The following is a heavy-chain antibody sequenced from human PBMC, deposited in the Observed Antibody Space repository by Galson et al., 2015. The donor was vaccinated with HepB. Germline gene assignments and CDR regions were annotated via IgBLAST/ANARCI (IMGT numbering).Heavy chain of an antibody. CDR1: GFTFSSYS. J-gene: IGHJ6*03. Sequence: SLRLSCAASGFTFSSYSMNWVRQAPGKGLEWVSYISSSSSTIYYADSVKGRFTISRDNAKNSLYLQMNSLRAEDTAVYYCARAGLSDFNYYYMDVWGKGTTVTVSS. CDR3: ARAGLSDFNYYYMDV. D-gene: IGHD3-3*01. CDR2: ISSSSSTI. V-gene: IGHV3-48*01.